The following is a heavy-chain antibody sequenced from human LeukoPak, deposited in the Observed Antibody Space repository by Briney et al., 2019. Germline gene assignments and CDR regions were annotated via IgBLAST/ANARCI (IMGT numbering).Heavy chain of an antibody. CDR3: ARGPNRLGVNWFDP. CDR1: GFTFSSYA. J-gene: IGHJ5*02. D-gene: IGHD3-10*01. CDR2: INAGNGNT. V-gene: IGHV1-3*03. Sequence: GGSLRLSCAASGFTFSSYAMHWVRQAPGQRLEWMGWINAGNGNTKYSQEFQGRVTITRDTSASTAYMELSSLRSEDMAVYYCARGPNRLGVNWFDPWGQGTLVTVSS.